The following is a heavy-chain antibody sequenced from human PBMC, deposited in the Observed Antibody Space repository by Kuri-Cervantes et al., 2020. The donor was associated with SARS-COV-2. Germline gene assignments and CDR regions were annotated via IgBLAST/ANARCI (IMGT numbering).Heavy chain of an antibody. V-gene: IGHV4-39*01. CDR1: GGSIGSSSYY. CDR3: ARAEGAMLPGSLRFLEWLDPYYFDY. Sequence: SETLSLTCTVSGGSIGSSSYYWGWIRQPPGKGLEWIGSIYYSGSTYYNPSLKSRVTISVDTSKNQFSLKLSSVTAADTAVYYCARAEGAMLPGSLRFLEWLDPYYFDYWGQGTLVTVSS. CDR2: IYYSGST. D-gene: IGHD3-3*01. J-gene: IGHJ4*02.